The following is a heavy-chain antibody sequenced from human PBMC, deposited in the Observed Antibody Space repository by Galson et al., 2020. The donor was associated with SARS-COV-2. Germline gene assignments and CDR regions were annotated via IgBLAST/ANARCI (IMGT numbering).Heavy chain of an antibody. CDR2: IVVGSGNT. J-gene: IGHJ3*02. CDR1: GFTFTSSA. Sequence: SVQVSCKASGFTFTSSAMQWVRQARGQRLEWIGWIVVGSGNTNYAQKFQERVTITRDMSTSTAYMELSSLRSEDTAVYYCAAPYCSSTSCVDAFDIWGQGTMVTVSS. V-gene: IGHV1-58*02. D-gene: IGHD2-2*01. CDR3: AAPYCSSTSCVDAFDI.